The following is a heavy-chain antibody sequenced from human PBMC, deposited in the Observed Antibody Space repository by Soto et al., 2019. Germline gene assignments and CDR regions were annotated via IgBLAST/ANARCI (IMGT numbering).Heavy chain of an antibody. V-gene: IGHV3-30*18. CDR3: AKDPHIVVATPEGGFDY. CDR2: ISYDGSNK. J-gene: IGHJ4*02. D-gene: IGHD2-21*01. Sequence: QVQLVESGGGVVQPGRPLRLSCAASGFTFSSYGMHWVRQAPGKGLEWVAVISYDGSNKYYADSVKGRFTISRDNSKNTLYLQMNSLRAEDTAVYYCAKDPHIVVATPEGGFDYWGQGTLVTVSS. CDR1: GFTFSSYG.